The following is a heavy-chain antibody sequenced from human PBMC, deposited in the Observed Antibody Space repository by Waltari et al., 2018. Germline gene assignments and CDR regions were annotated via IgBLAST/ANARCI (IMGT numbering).Heavy chain of an antibody. CDR1: GFSLYSNG. J-gene: IGHJ4*02. CDR2: SWNHGNER. CDR3: AREGTGRCTNGICSMDY. D-gene: IGHD2-8*01. Sequence: QVHLVESGGGVVQPGASLRLSCATSGFSLYSNGMHWVRRAPGKGLGGVARSWNHGNERHYSDSVRGRFTISRDTSTNTVFLEMSSLTDDDTAIYYCAREGTGRCTNGICSMDYWGQGTLVTVSS. V-gene: IGHV3-33*01.